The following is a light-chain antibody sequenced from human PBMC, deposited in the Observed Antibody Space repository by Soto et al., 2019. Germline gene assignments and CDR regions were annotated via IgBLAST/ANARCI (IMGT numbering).Light chain of an antibody. CDR3: HKYTSAPLT. Sequence: IPMTQAPYSLSPSTGVRVTTTCRASMPISSYLAWYQQKQGKIRCLHIHAACPLQAGVTLRCIGSGSGTDFTLTITILQPEDGAAYYCHKYTSAPLTFGGGTKVDIK. CDR1: MPISSY. CDR2: AAC. V-gene: IGKV1-27*01. J-gene: IGKJ4*01.